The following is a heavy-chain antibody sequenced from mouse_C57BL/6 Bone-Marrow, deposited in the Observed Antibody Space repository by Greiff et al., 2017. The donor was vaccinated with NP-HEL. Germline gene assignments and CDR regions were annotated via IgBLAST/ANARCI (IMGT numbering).Heavy chain of an antibody. CDR1: GYTFTNYW. Sequence: QVQLQQSGAELVRPGTSVKMSCKASGYTFTNYWIGWAKQRPGHGLEWIGDIYPGGGYTNTNGKFKGKATLTADKSSSTAYMQFSSLTSEDSAIYYCAVYDGYYVDYWGQGTTLTVSS. V-gene: IGHV1-63*01. D-gene: IGHD2-3*01. CDR3: AVYDGYYVDY. CDR2: IYPGGGYT. J-gene: IGHJ2*01.